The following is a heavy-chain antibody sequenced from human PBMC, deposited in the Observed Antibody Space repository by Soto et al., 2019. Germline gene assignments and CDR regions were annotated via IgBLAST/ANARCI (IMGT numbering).Heavy chain of an antibody. CDR2: IYYSGST. V-gene: IGHV4-39*01. CDR3: ARLGDYDSSGYFSY. D-gene: IGHD3-22*01. CDR1: GGSISSSSYY. Sequence: QLQLQESGPGLVKPSETLSLTCTVSGGSISSSSYYWGWIRQPPGKGLEWIGSIYYSGSTYYNPSLKSRVTISVDTSENQFSLKLSSVTAADTAVYYCARLGDYDSSGYFSYWGQGTLVTVSS. J-gene: IGHJ4*02.